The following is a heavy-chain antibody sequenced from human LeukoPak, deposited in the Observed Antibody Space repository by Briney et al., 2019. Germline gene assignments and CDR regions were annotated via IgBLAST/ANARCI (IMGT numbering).Heavy chain of an antibody. CDR2: IYYSGST. CDR3: ARLRLIGSYHAS. CDR1: GGSISSSSYY. Sequence: SETLSLTCTVSGGSISSSSYYWGWIRQPPGKGLEWIGSIYYSGSTYYNPSLKSRVTISVDTSKNQFSLKLSSVTAADTAVYYCARLRLIGSYHASWGQGTLVTVSS. J-gene: IGHJ4*02. D-gene: IGHD3-16*02. V-gene: IGHV4-39*01.